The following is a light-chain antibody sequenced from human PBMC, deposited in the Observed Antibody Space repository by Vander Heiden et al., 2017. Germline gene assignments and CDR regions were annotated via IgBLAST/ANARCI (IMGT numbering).Light chain of an antibody. CDR1: SGSIARNP. CDR3: QSHDDSNVV. Sequence: NFMLTQPHSVSESPGKTITISCTRSSGSIARNPVHWYQQRPGSPPTPVIYEDTHRPSGVPDRFSGSIDTFSNSASLTSSGLRTEDEADYYCQSHDDSNVVFGGGTKLTVL. J-gene: IGLJ2*01. V-gene: IGLV6-57*01. CDR2: EDT.